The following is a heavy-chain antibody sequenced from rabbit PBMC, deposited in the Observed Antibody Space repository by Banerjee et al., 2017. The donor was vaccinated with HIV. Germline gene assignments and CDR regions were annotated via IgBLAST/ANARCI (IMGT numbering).Heavy chain of an antibody. D-gene: IGHD6-1*01. Sequence: QQLVESGGGLVKPGASLTLTCKASGFSFSSGYDMCWVRQAPGKGLEWIACIYAGSSGNTYYASWAKGRFTISKTSSTTVTLQMTSLTAADTATYFCARHATAYADYGYYFALWGPGTLVTVS. V-gene: IGHV1S40*01. CDR3: ARHATAYADYGYYFAL. CDR1: GFSFSSGYD. J-gene: IGHJ4*01. CDR2: IYAGSSGNT.